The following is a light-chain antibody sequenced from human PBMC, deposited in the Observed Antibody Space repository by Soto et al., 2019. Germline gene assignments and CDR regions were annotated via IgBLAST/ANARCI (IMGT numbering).Light chain of an antibody. V-gene: IGLV1-44*01. CDR2: GND. J-gene: IGLJ2*01. CDR3: AAWDDSLNGVV. CDR1: SSNIGGNI. Sequence: QAVVTQPPSASGTPGQRFTISCSGRSSNIGGNIVNWYQQLPGTAPKLLIFGNDQRPSWVPDRFSGSKSGTSASLAISGLQSEDEAKYCCAAWDDSLNGVVFGGGTKVTVL.